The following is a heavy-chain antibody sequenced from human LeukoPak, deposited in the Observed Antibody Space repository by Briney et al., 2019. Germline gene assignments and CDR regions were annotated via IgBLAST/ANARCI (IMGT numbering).Heavy chain of an antibody. CDR3: TRDHGYSSSWYSRAASWVTLD. J-gene: IGHJ4*02. CDR2: IRSKAYGRTT. V-gene: IGHV3-49*03. D-gene: IGHD6-13*01. CDR1: GFTFGDYA. Sequence: GGSLTLSCTASGFTFGDYAMSWFRQAPGKGLEWVGFIRSKAYGRTTEYDASVKGRFTISRDDSKSIAYLQMNSLKTEDTAVYYCTRDHGYSSSWYSRAASWVTLDCGQGTLVTVSS.